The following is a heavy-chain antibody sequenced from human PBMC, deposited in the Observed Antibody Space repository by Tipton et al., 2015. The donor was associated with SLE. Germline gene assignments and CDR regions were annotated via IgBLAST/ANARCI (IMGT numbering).Heavy chain of an antibody. CDR3: ARDTLENGVVVAAAAFDI. J-gene: IGHJ3*02. D-gene: IGHD2-15*01. CDR1: GGSISSYY. CDR2: MYYSGST. Sequence: TLSLTCTVSGGSISSYYWSWIRQPPGKGLEWIGYMYYSGSTNYNPSLKSRVTISVDTSKNQFSLKLSSVTAADTAVYYCARDTLENGVVVAAAAFDIWGQGTMVTVSS. V-gene: IGHV4-59*12.